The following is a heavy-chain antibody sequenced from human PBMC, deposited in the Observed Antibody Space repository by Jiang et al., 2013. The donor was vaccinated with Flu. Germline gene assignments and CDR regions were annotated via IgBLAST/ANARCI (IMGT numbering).Heavy chain of an antibody. CDR3: ASQGAGAFDY. CDR2: ISSSSSYI. CDR1: GFTFSSYS. V-gene: IGHV3-21*01. J-gene: IGHJ4*02. D-gene: IGHD3-10*01. Sequence: QLLESGGGLVKPGGSLRLSCAASGFTFSSYSMNWVRQAPGKGLEWVSSISSSSSYIYYADSVKGRFTISRDNAKNSLYLQMNSLRAEDTAVYYCASQGAGAFDYWGQGTLVTVSS.